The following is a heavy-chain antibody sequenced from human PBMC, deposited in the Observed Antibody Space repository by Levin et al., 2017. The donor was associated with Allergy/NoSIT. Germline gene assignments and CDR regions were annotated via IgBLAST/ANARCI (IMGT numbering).Heavy chain of an antibody. CDR2: FNREEGRP. CDR1: GYLLTELS. V-gene: IGHV1-24*01. CDR3: ATGIYCHTTSCSSGYWYFDL. Sequence: ASVKVSCTVTGYLLTELSIHWVRQTPGKGPEWMGGFNREEGRPLNTQTYQGRVTLTEDTSANTAYMELTSLNSADTAVYYCATGIYCHTTSCSSGYWYFDLWGRGTLVTVSS. J-gene: IGHJ2*01. D-gene: IGHD2/OR15-2a*01.